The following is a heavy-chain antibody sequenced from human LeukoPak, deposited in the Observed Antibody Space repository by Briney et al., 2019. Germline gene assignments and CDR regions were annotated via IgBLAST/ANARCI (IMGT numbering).Heavy chain of an antibody. CDR1: GYTFTSYD. V-gene: IGHV1-8*03. CDR2: MNPNSGNT. J-gene: IGHJ6*03. CDR3: ARAPGTYSSGWFTPGKYYYYYYYMDV. Sequence: GASVKVSCKASGYTFTSYDINWVRQATGQGLEWMGWMNPNSGNTGYAQKFQGRVTITRNTSISTAYMELSSLRSEDTAVYYCARAPGTYSSGWFTPGKYYYYYYYMDVWGKGTTVTVSS. D-gene: IGHD6-13*01.